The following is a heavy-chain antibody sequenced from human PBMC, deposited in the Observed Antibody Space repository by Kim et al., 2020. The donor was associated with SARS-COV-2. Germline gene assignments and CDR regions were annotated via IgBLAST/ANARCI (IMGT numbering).Heavy chain of an antibody. Sequence: SETLSLTCTVSGGSISSYYWSWIRQPPGKGLEWIGYIYYSGSTNYNPSLKSRVTISVDTSKNQFSLKLSSVTAADTAVYYCARDVVHSSGWYPGGYYYYGMDVWGQGTTVTVSS. CDR3: ARDVVHSSGWYPGGYYYYGMDV. CDR1: GGSISSYY. D-gene: IGHD6-19*01. J-gene: IGHJ6*02. CDR2: IYYSGST. V-gene: IGHV4-59*01.